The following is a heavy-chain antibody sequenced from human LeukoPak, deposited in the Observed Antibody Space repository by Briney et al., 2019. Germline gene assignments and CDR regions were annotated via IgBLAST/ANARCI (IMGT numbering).Heavy chain of an antibody. J-gene: IGHJ5*02. CDR1: GGSFSGYY. D-gene: IGHD3-3*01. CDR2: INHSGST. CDR3: ARGYTWRYDFWSGYYTGTWSFGFDP. V-gene: IGHV4-34*01. Sequence: KPSETLSLTCAVYGGSFSGYYWSWIRQPPGKGLEWIGEINHSGSTNYNPSLKSRVTISVDTSKNQFSLKLSSVTAADTAVYYCARGYTWRYDFWSGYYTGTWSFGFDPWGQGTLATVSS.